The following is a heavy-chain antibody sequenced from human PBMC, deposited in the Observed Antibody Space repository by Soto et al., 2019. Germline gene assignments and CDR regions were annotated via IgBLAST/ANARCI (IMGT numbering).Heavy chain of an antibody. J-gene: IGHJ6*02. Sequence: GGSLRLSCAASGFTFSSYAMSWVRQAPGKGLEWVSAISGSGGSTYYADSVKGRFTISRDNSKNTLYLQMNSLRAEDTAVYYYASDDYDFWSGYYRISYYYGMDVWGQGTTVTVSS. CDR2: ISGSGGST. D-gene: IGHD3-3*01. CDR3: ASDDYDFWSGYYRISYYYGMDV. CDR1: GFTFSSYA. V-gene: IGHV3-23*01.